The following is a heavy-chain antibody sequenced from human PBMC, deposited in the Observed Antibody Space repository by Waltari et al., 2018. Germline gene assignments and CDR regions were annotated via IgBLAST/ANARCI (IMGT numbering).Heavy chain of an antibody. D-gene: IGHD3-10*01. V-gene: IGHV4-30-4*08. Sequence: QVQLQESGPGLVKPSQTLSLTCTVSGGSPSSGSYYWSWTRQPPGKGLELIGYIYNSGSTYYNPSLKSRITISVDTSKNQFSLKVSSVTAADTAVYYCARADHGSGSYYYFDYWGQGTLATVSS. CDR1: GGSPSSGSYY. CDR3: ARADHGSGSYYYFDY. J-gene: IGHJ4*02. CDR2: IYNSGST.